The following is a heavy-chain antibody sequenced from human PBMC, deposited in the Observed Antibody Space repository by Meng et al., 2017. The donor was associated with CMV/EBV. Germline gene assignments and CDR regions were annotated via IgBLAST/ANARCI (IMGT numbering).Heavy chain of an antibody. V-gene: IGHV3-30*02. Sequence: GGSLRLSCAASGFTFSSYGMHWVRQAPGKGLEWVAFIRYDGSNKYYADSVKGRFTISRDNSKNTLYLQMNSLRAEDTAVYYCARGAYDFWSGKDDYWGQGTLVTVSS. CDR1: GFTFSSYG. J-gene: IGHJ4*02. CDR2: IRYDGSNK. D-gene: IGHD3-3*01. CDR3: ARGAYDFWSGKDDY.